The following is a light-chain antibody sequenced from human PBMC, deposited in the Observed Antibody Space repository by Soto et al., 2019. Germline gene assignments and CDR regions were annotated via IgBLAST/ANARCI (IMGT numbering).Light chain of an antibody. CDR1: SSNIGSYT. V-gene: IGLV1-44*01. CDR2: NNN. J-gene: IGLJ1*01. Sequence: QSVLTQPPSASGTPGQRVTISCSGSSSNIGSYTVNWYQQIPGTAPKLLIYNNNQRPSGFADLFSVSISGTSASLTISGLQSEDEADYYCSAWYDSRNGLVFGTGTKLTVL. CDR3: SAWYDSRNGLV.